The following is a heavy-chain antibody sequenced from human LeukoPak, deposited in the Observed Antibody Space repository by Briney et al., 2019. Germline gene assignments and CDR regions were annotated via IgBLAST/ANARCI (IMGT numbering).Heavy chain of an antibody. CDR3: ARATGYDSSGYYYYYYMDV. CDR1: GVSISSGSNY. J-gene: IGHJ6*03. D-gene: IGHD3-22*01. V-gene: IGHV4-39*07. Sequence: SETLSLTCSVSGVSISSGSNYWGWIRQPPGKTLEWIGSIYSSGSTYYNPSLKSRVIILIDTAKNHFSLNLSPVTAADTAVYYCARATGYDSSGYYYYYYMDVWGKGTTVTISS. CDR2: IYSSGST.